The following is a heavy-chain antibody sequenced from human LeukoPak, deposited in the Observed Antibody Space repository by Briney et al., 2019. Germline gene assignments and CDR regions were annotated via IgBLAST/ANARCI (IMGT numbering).Heavy chain of an antibody. D-gene: IGHD2-15*01. Sequence: PGGSLRLSCAASGFTFSDYWMTWVRQAPGKGLEWVANIKPDGSEKYYVDSVKGRFTISRDNANNILYLQMNSLRAEDTAVYYCARRGSGTYNFDFWGQGTLVTVSS. CDR3: ARRGSGTYNFDF. J-gene: IGHJ4*02. V-gene: IGHV3-7*01. CDR2: IKPDGSEK. CDR1: GFTFSDYW.